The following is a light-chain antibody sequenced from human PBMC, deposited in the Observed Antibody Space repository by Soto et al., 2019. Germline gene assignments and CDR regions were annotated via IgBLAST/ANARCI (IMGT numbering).Light chain of an antibody. Sequence: DIQMTQSPSSLSASVGARVTISCQASQDIGDSVNWYQQKEGRTPKLRIYDSLHLEPGVPSRFSGSRYGTRFSLTISSMQNEDVATYFCQQCGSLPINFGQGTQL. CDR2: DSL. CDR1: QDIGDS. CDR3: QQCGSLPIN. V-gene: IGKV1-33*01. J-gene: IGKJ5*01.